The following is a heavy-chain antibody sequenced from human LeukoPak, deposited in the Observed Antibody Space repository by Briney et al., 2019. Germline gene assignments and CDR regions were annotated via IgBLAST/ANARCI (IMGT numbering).Heavy chain of an antibody. CDR3: ARDPAGVSGVLMVYATYYYYGMDV. D-gene: IGHD2-8*01. CDR1: GYTFTSYG. V-gene: IGHV1-18*01. Sequence: GASVKVSCKASGYTFTSYGISWVRQAPGQGLEWMGWISAYNGNTNYAQKLQGRVTMTTDISTSTAYMELRSLRSDDTAVYYCARDPAGVSGVLMVYATYYYYGMDVWGQGTTVTVSS. CDR2: ISAYNGNT. J-gene: IGHJ6*02.